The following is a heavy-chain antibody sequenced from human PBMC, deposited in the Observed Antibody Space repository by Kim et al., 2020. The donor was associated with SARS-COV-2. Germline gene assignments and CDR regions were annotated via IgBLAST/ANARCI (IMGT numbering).Heavy chain of an antibody. CDR1: GFTFDDYA. CDR2: ISGDGGST. V-gene: IGHV3-43*02. Sequence: GGSLRLSCAASGFTFDDYAMHWVRQAPGKGLEWVSLISGDGGSTYYADSVKGRFTISRDNSKNSLYLQMNSLRTEDTALYYCAKGQLRFLEWLFGGMDVWGQGTTVTVSS. CDR3: AKGQLRFLEWLFGGMDV. J-gene: IGHJ6*02. D-gene: IGHD3-3*01.